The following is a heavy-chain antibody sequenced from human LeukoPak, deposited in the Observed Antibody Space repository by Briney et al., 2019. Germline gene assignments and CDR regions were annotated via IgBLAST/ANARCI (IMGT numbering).Heavy chain of an antibody. CDR3: VRQFAS. CDR2: VSGSGSTV. V-gene: IGHV3-48*01. Sequence: GGSLGLSCAASGFTFSDHIMNWVRQFPGKRLEWVAYVSGSGSTVCYADSVKGRFTISRDNGKSSLYLQMNSLRVEDTALYYCVRQFASWGQGTLVTVSS. CDR1: GFTFSDHI. J-gene: IGHJ4*02.